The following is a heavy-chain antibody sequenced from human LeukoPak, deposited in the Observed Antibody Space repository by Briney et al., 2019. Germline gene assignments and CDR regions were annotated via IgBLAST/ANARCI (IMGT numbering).Heavy chain of an antibody. Sequence: PSETLSLTCTVSGGSISSGGYYWSWIRQHPGKGLEWIGYIHYSGSTYYNPSLKSRVTISVDTSKNQFSLKLSSVTAADTAVYYCARGNGLYYDSSGSFDYWGQGTLVTVSS. CDR2: IHYSGST. CDR1: GGSISSGGYY. CDR3: ARGNGLYYDSSGSFDY. D-gene: IGHD3-22*01. V-gene: IGHV4-31*03. J-gene: IGHJ4*02.